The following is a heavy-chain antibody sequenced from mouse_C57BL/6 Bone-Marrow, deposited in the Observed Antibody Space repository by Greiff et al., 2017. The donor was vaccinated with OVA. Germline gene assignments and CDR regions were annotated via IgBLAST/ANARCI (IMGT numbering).Heavy chain of an antibody. J-gene: IGHJ4*01. CDR2: IDPSDSYT. CDR3: ASTDYYDMDY. V-gene: IGHV1-69*01. Sequence: VQLQQPGAELVMPGASVKLSCKASGYTFTSYWMHWVKQRPGQGLEWIGEIDPSDSYTNYNQKFKGKSTLTVDKSSSTAYMQLSSLTSEDAAVYYCASTDYYDMDYWGQGTSVTVSS. CDR1: GYTFTSYW.